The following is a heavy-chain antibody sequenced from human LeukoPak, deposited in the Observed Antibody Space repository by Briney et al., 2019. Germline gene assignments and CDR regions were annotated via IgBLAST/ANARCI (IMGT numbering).Heavy chain of an antibody. Sequence: PGGSLRLSCAASGFTVSSNHMNWVRQAPGKGLEWVSVIYSDGSTYYVDSVKGRFTISRDSSKNTLYLQMNSLRAEDTAVYYCAILRTADAFDTWGHGTMVTVSS. D-gene: IGHD3-3*02. CDR3: AILRTADAFDT. V-gene: IGHV3-66*01. CDR2: IYSDGST. J-gene: IGHJ3*02. CDR1: GFTVSSNH.